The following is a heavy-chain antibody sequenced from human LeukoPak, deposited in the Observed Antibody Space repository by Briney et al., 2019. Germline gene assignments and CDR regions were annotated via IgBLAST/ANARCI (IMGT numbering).Heavy chain of an antibody. Sequence: PSETLSLTCIVSGGSISSYYWSWIRQPPGKGLEWIGDIYYSGSTNYNPSLKSRVTISVDTSKNQFSLKLSSVTAADTAVYYCARDLNYWYFDLWGRGTLVTVSS. CDR1: GGSISSYY. CDR2: IYYSGST. J-gene: IGHJ2*01. CDR3: ARDLNYWYFDL. V-gene: IGHV4-59*01.